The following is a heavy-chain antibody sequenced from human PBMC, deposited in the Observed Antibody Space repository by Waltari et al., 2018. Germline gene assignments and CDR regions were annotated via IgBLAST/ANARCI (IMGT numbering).Heavy chain of an antibody. CDR3: ARDSGDDFWSGYYFDY. CDR2: IHPSGGST. CDR1: GYTFTSYY. Sequence: QVQLVQSGAEVKKPGASVKVSCKASGYTFTSYYMHWVRQAPGQGLEWMGIIHPSGGSTSYAQKFQGRVTMTRDTSTSTVYMELSSLRSEDTAVYYCARDSGDDFWSGYYFDYWGQGTLVTVSS. D-gene: IGHD3-3*01. V-gene: IGHV1-46*03. J-gene: IGHJ4*02.